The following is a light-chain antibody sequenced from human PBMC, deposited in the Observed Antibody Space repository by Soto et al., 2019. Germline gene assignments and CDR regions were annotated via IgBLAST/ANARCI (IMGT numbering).Light chain of an antibody. J-gene: IGKJ1*01. CDR3: QQYGSSSWT. Sequence: LTQSPSSLSASVGDRVTITCRASQSVSSSYLAWYHQKPGQAPRLLIYGASSRATGIPDRFSGSGSGTDFTLTISRLEPEDFAVYYCQQYGSSSWTFGQGTKVDI. CDR1: QSVSSSY. V-gene: IGKV3-20*01. CDR2: GAS.